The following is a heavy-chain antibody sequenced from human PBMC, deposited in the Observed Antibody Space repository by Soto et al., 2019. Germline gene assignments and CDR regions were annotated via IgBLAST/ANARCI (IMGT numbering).Heavy chain of an antibody. CDR3: AHHPYYGLGSYSFDY. CDR1: GFSLTTSGVG. J-gene: IGHJ4*02. D-gene: IGHD3-10*01. CDR2: IYWDDDK. V-gene: IGHV2-5*02. Sequence: QITLKESGPTLVRPTQTLTLTCTFSGFSLTTSGVGVGWIRQPPGKALEWLAVIYWDDDKSYSSSLKSRLTITKDTSKNQVVITMTNMYPVDTATYYCAHHPYYGLGSYSFDYWGQGTLVTVSS.